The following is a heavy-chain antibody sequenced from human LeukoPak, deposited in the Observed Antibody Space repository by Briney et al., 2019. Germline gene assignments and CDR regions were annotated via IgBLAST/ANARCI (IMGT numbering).Heavy chain of an antibody. CDR2: IRQDESEK. D-gene: IGHD2-15*01. J-gene: IGHJ4*02. Sequence: GGSLRLSCAASGFTLSTYWMTWVRQAPGKGLEWVANIRQDESEKSYVDSVKGRFIISRDNAKNSLYLQMNSLRVEDTAVYYCARRYCSGGSCYPIVDYWGQGTLVTVSS. CDR3: ARRYCSGGSCYPIVDY. CDR1: GFTLSTYW. V-gene: IGHV3-7*01.